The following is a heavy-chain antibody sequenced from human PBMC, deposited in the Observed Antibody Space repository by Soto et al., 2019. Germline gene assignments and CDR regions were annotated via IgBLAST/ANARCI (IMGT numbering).Heavy chain of an antibody. CDR2: ISNSGGTT. CDR1: GFTFSNYA. V-gene: IGHV3-23*01. CDR3: AKTPRQWLVYFDY. J-gene: IGHJ4*02. Sequence: GGSLSLSCAASGFTFSNYAMSWVRQAPGKGLEWVSAISNSGGTTYYADSVKGRFTISRDNSKDTLHLQMNSLRAEDTAVYYCAKTPRQWLVYFDYWGQGTLVTVSS. D-gene: IGHD6-19*01.